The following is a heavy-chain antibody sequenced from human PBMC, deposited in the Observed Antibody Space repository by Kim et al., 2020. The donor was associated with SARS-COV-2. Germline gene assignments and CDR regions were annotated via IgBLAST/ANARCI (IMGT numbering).Heavy chain of an antibody. Sequence: GYAQKFQGRVTMTRKTSISTAYMELSSLRSEDTAVYYCASTTYYYDSSWSYWGQGTLVTVSS. V-gene: IGHV1-8*01. D-gene: IGHD3-22*01. CDR3: ASTTYYYDSSWSY. J-gene: IGHJ4*02.